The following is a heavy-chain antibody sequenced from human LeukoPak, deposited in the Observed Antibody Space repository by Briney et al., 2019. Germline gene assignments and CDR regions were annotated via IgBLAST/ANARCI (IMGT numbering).Heavy chain of an antibody. Sequence: SQTLSLTCTVSGGSISSGSYYWSWIRQPAGKGLEWIGRIYTSGSTNYNPSLKSRVTISVDTSKNQFSLELSSVTAADTAVYYCAREQVGIAVAGLRGLDYWGQGTLVTVSS. CDR2: IYTSGST. J-gene: IGHJ4*02. D-gene: IGHD6-19*01. CDR1: GGSISSGSYY. CDR3: AREQVGIAVAGLRGLDY. V-gene: IGHV4-61*02.